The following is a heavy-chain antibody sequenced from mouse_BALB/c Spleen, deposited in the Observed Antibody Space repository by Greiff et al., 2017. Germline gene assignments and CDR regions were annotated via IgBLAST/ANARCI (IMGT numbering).Heavy chain of an antibody. Sequence: VQLQQPGAELVKPGTSVKLSCKASGYNFTSYWINWVKLRPGQGLEWIGDIYPGSGSTNYNEKFKSKATLTVDTSSSTAYMQLSSLASEDSALFYCARSGYDYDVDAMDYWGQGTSVTVSS. CDR1: GYNFTSYW. D-gene: IGHD2-4*01. CDR3: ARSGYDYDVDAMDY. J-gene: IGHJ4*01. CDR2: IYPGSGST. V-gene: IGHV1-55*01.